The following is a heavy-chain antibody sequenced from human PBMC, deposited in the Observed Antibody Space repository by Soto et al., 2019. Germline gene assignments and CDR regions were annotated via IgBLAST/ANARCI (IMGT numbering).Heavy chain of an antibody. CDR2: IYSSGST. D-gene: IGHD2-2*01. V-gene: IGHV4-61*01. J-gene: IGHJ4*02. CDR3: ARGQLLFRLLKY. Sequence: SETLSLTCTVSGGSVSSGSYYWSWIRQPPGKGLEWIGYIYSSGSTSYNPSLKSRVTISVDTSKNQFSLKLSSVTAADTAVYYCARGQLLFRLLKYWGQGTLVTVSS. CDR1: GGSVSSGSYY.